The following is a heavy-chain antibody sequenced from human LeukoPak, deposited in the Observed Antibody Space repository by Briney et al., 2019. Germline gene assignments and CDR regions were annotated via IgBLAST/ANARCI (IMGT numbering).Heavy chain of an antibody. D-gene: IGHD6-19*01. CDR1: GFTFSDYY. CDR3: AKDALRTSGWYFFDY. CDR2: ISSSSSYT. Sequence: GGSLRLSCAASGFTFSDYYMSWIRQAPGKGLEWVSYISSSSSYTNYADSVKGRFTISRDNAKNSLYLQMNSLRAEDTAVYYCAKDALRTSGWYFFDYWGQGTLVTVSS. J-gene: IGHJ4*02. V-gene: IGHV3-11*05.